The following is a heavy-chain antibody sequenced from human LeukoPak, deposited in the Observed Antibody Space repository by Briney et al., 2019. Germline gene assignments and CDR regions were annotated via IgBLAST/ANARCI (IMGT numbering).Heavy chain of an antibody. CDR2: IYYSGTT. D-gene: IGHD4-23*01. J-gene: IGHJ3*02. CDR3: ARGGGTVEKSNAFDI. Sequence: PSETLSLTCAVSGGSIGSSNWWSWVRQPPGKGREWIGEIYYSGTTNYNPSLKSRVTISVDKSKNQFSLKLSSVTAADTAVYYCARGGGTVEKSNAFDIWGQGTMVIVSS. V-gene: IGHV4-4*02. CDR1: GGSIGSSNW.